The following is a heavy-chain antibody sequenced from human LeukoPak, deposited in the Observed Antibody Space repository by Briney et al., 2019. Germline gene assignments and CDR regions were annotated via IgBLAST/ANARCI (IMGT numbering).Heavy chain of an antibody. J-gene: IGHJ4*01. V-gene: IGHV3-30*18. CDR3: ANFHHPYGDYPIDY. Sequence: GGSLRLSCAASGFTFSSYGMHRVRQAPGKGLEWVAVISYDGSNKYYADSVKGRFTISRDNSKNTPYLQMNSLRAEDTAVYYCANFHHPYGDYPIDYWGQGTLVTVSS. CDR1: GFTFSSYG. D-gene: IGHD4-17*01. CDR2: ISYDGSNK.